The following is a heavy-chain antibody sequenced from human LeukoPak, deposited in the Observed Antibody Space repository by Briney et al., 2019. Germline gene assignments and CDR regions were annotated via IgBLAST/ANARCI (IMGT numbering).Heavy chain of an antibody. CDR1: GYTFTSYG. Sequence: GASVKVSCKASGYTFTSYGISWVRQAPGQGLEWMGWISAYNGNTNYAQKLQGRVTMTTDTSTSTAYMELSSLRSEDTAVYYCARAQSSYDFWSGLYYYGMDVRGQGTTVTVSS. CDR2: ISAYNGNT. D-gene: IGHD3-3*01. V-gene: IGHV1-18*01. J-gene: IGHJ6*02. CDR3: ARAQSSYDFWSGLYYYGMDV.